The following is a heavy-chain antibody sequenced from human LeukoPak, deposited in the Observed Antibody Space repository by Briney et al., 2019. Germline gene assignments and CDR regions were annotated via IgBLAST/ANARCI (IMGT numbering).Heavy chain of an antibody. D-gene: IGHD6-19*01. CDR1: GGSISSSSYY. Sequence: TSETLSLTCTVSGGSISSSSYYWGWIRQPPGKGLEWIGSIYYSGSTYYNPSLKSRVTISVDTSKNPFSLKLSSVTAADTAVYYCARDIVMNSSGWYYWGQGTLVTVSS. V-gene: IGHV4-39*02. CDR2: IYYSGST. J-gene: IGHJ4*02. CDR3: ARDIVMNSSGWYY.